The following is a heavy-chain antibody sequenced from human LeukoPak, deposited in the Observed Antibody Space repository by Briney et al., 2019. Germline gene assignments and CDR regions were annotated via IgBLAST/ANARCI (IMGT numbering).Heavy chain of an antibody. CDR2: ISSSSSYI. V-gene: IGHV3-21*01. CDR3: AREISYGDYPSGDAFDN. J-gene: IGHJ3*02. Sequence: GGSLRLSCAASGFTFSSYSMNWVRQAPGKGLEWVSSISSSSSYIYYADSVKGRFTISRDNAKNSLYLQMNSLRAEDTAVYFCAREISYGDYPSGDAFDNWGQGTMVTVSS. D-gene: IGHD4-17*01. CDR1: GFTFSSYS.